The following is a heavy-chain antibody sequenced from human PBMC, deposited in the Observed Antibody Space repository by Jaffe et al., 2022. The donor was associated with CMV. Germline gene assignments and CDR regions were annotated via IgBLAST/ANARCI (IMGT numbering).Heavy chain of an antibody. D-gene: IGHD5-12*01. CDR3: ASPMGLRRDYYYYGMDV. Sequence: EVQLVESGGGLIQPGGSLRLSCAASGFTVSSNYMSWVRQAPGKGLEWVSVIYSGGSTYYADSVKGRFTISRDNSKNTLYLQMNSLRAEDTAVYYCASPMGLRRDYYYYGMDVWGQGTTVTVSS. J-gene: IGHJ6*02. CDR1: GFTVSSNY. CDR2: IYSGGST. V-gene: IGHV3-53*01.